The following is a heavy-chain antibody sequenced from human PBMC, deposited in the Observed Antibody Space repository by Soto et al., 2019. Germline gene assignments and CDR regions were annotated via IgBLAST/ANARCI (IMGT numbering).Heavy chain of an antibody. CDR1: GFSLSNARMG. Sequence: QVTLKESGPVLVKPTETLTLTCTVSGFSLSNARMGVSWIRQPPGKALEWLAHIFSNDEKSYSTSLKSRLTIPKDPSKSQVVLTMTNMDPVDTATYYCARTNNWNDHYYYYYGMDVWGQGTTVTVSS. J-gene: IGHJ6*02. CDR2: IFSNDEK. D-gene: IGHD1-1*01. V-gene: IGHV2-26*01. CDR3: ARTNNWNDHYYYYYGMDV.